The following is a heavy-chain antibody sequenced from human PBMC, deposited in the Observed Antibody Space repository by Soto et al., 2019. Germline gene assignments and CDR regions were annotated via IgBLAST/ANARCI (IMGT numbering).Heavy chain of an antibody. CDR1: GYTFTTYY. J-gene: IGHJ6*02. V-gene: IGHV1-46*01. CDR2: INPSGGST. D-gene: IGHD6-13*01. CDR3: ARGHIAAAVLFYYGMDV. Sequence: GASVKVSCKASGYTFTTYYMHWVRQAPGQGLEWMGIINPSGGSTSYAQKFQGRVTMTRDTSTSTVYMELSSLRSEDTAVYYCARGHIAAAVLFYYGMDVSGQDTLVTVAS.